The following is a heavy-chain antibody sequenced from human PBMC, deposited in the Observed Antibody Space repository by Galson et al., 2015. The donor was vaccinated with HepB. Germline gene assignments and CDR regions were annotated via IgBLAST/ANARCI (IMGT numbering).Heavy chain of an antibody. CDR2: IYTSGST. V-gene: IGHV4-61*02. Sequence: LSLTCTVSGGSISSGSYYWSWIRQPAGKGLEWIGRIYTSGSTNYNPSLKSRVTMSVDTSKNQFSLKLSSVTAADTAVYYCARDGYSSSWVGEGLNYYMDVWGKGTTVTVSS. CDR1: GGSISSGSYY. CDR3: ARDGYSSSWVGEGLNYYMDV. D-gene: IGHD6-13*01. J-gene: IGHJ6*03.